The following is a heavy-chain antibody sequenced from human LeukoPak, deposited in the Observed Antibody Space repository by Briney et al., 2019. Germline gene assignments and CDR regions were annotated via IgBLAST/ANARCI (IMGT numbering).Heavy chain of an antibody. D-gene: IGHD5-24*01. CDR2: INPNSGGT. Sequence: WASVKVSCKASGYTFTSYDINWVRQAPGQGLEWMGWINPNSGGTNYAQKFQGRVTMTTDTSMSTAYMELSRLISDDTAVYYCAGDGYNSRRFFDYWGQGTLVTVSS. CDR1: GYTFTSYD. V-gene: IGHV1-2*02. J-gene: IGHJ4*02. CDR3: AGDGYNSRRFFDY.